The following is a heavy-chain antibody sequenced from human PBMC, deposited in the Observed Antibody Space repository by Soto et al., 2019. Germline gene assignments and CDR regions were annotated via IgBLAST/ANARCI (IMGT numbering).Heavy chain of an antibody. D-gene: IGHD4-17*01. CDR1: GFTFSNYG. J-gene: IGHJ4*02. CDR3: AKDHLTTTVTTVGY. V-gene: IGHV3-30*18. Sequence: QVQLVESGGGVVQPGRSLRLSCAASGFTFSNYGIHWVRQPPGKGLEWVAVISYHGSDKYYADSVKGRFTISRDNSKNTLYLQMDSLRAEDTAVYYCAKDHLTTTVTTVGYWGQGTLVTVSS. CDR2: ISYHGSDK.